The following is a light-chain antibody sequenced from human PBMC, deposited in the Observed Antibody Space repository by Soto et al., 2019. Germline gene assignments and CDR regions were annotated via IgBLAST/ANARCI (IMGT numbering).Light chain of an antibody. J-gene: IGKJ1*01. CDR3: KQYNNWPPT. CDR1: QSFTSN. Sequence: EIAITQSPATLSGSPVEPLPLSCRASQSFTSNLALYQQKPGHARRLPIYGASTRATGIPAMFSGSGSGTEYTLTISGLQSEDFAFYCCKQYNNWPPTFGKGTEVDIK. V-gene: IGKV3-15*01. CDR2: GAS.